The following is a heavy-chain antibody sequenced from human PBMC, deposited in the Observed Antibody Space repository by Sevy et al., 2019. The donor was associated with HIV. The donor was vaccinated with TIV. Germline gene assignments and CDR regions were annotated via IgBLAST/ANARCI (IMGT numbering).Heavy chain of an antibody. CDR1: GFTFSDYY. V-gene: IGHV3-11*01. CDR2: ISSSGSTI. J-gene: IGHJ6*02. Sequence: GGSLRLSCAASGFTFSDYYMSWIRQAPGKGLEWVSYISSSGSTIYYADSVKGRFTISRDNAKNSLYLQMNSLRAEDTAVYYCARDRPGTVTTYYYYYYGMDVWGQGTTVTVSS. CDR3: ARDRPGTVTTYYYYYYGMDV. D-gene: IGHD4-17*01.